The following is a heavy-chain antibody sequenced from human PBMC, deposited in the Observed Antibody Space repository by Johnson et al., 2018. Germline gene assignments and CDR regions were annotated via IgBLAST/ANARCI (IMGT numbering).Heavy chain of an antibody. Sequence: VQLVESGGGLVKPGGSXRLSCAASGFTFSSYSMNWVRQAQGKGLEWVSSISSSSSYIYYADSVKGRFTISRDNAKNSRYMQMNSLRAEDTAVYYCGRDRITMEVMDVWGQGTTVTVSS. V-gene: IGHV3-21*01. D-gene: IGHD3-3*01. CDR3: GRDRITMEVMDV. CDR1: GFTFSSYS. J-gene: IGHJ6*02. CDR2: ISSSSSYI.